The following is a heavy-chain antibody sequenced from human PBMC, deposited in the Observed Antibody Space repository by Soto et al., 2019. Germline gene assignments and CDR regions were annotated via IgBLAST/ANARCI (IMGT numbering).Heavy chain of an antibody. CDR2: ISVPDAGT. D-gene: IGHD3-22*01. V-gene: IGHV3-23*01. CDR3: AKESPGSGWLSAS. CDR1: GFIFSNYA. J-gene: IGHJ5*02. Sequence: EVYLLESGGGLVHPGESLRLSCAASGFIFSNYAMSWVRQAPGKGLEWVSTISVPDAGTAYADSVKGRFTISRDNSKNTLYLQMNSLRVEDTAVYYFAKESPGSGWLSASWGQGARVTVSS.